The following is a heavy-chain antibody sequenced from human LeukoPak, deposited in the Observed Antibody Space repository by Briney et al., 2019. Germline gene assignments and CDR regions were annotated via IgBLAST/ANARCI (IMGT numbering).Heavy chain of an antibody. CDR2: IWYDGSNK. D-gene: IGHD5-18*01. J-gene: IGHJ4*02. Sequence: GRSLRLSCAASGFTFSSYGMHWVRQAPGKGLEWVAVIWYDGSNKYYADSVKGRFTISRDNSKNTLYLQMNSLRAEDTAVCYCARAAVDTAMVTYWGQGTLVTVSS. CDR1: GFTFSSYG. V-gene: IGHV3-33*01. CDR3: ARAAVDTAMVTY.